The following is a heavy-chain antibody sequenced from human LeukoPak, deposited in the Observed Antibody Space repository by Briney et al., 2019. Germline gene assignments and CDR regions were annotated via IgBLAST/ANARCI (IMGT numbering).Heavy chain of an antibody. Sequence: ASVKVSCKASGYTFTSYGISRVRQAPGQGLEWMGWISAYNDNTNYAQKLQGRATMTTDTSTSTAYMELRSLRSDDTAAYYCARERKPGRHYSSSWYRIDYWGQGTLVTVSS. D-gene: IGHD6-13*01. V-gene: IGHV1-18*01. CDR2: ISAYNDNT. CDR1: GYTFTSYG. J-gene: IGHJ4*02. CDR3: ARERKPGRHYSSSWYRIDY.